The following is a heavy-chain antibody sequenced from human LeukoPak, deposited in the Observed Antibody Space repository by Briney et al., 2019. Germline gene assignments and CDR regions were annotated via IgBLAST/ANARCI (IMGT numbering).Heavy chain of an antibody. J-gene: IGHJ6*02. CDR2: IYYSGST. Sequence: SETLSLTCTVSGGSISSGDYYWSWVRQPPGKGQEWIGYIYYSGSTYYNPSLKSRVTISVDTSKNQFSLKLSSVTAADTAVYYCARGLGVPTEYYYYYGMDVWGQGTTVTVSS. CDR3: ARGLGVPTEYYYYYGMDV. V-gene: IGHV4-30-4*01. D-gene: IGHD3-16*01. CDR1: GGSISSGDYY.